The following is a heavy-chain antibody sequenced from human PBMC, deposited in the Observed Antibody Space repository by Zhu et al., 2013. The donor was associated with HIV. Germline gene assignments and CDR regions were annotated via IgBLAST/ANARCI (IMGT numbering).Heavy chain of an antibody. J-gene: IGHJ4*02. CDR2: IFSAGST. Sequence: QVQLQESGPGLVKPSETLSLTCTVSGGSISPFFWSWIRQSPERGLEWIGYIFSAGSTNYNPSLESRVTMSVDTSNNQISLKLDSVTAADTAVYYCARARGLRDYFDYWGQGNPGHRLL. D-gene: IGHD3-10*01. V-gene: IGHV4-59*01. CDR3: ARARGLRDYFDY. CDR1: GGSISPFF.